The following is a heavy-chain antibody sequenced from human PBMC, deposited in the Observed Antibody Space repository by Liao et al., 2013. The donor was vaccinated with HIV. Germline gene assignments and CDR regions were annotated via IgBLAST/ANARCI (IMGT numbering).Heavy chain of an antibody. Sequence: QVQLQESGPGLVKPSQTLSLTCTVSGGSISSGSYSWSWIRQPAGKGLEWIGRIFTSGGTNYNPSLKSRVTISLDTSKNQFSLKLRSVTAADTAVYYCARVSGGLWEFLPDRLDSWGQGTLVTVSS. V-gene: IGHV4-61*02. CDR1: GGSISSGSYS. CDR3: ARVSGGLWEFLPDRLDS. D-gene: IGHD1-26*01. CDR2: IFTSGGT. J-gene: IGHJ4*02.